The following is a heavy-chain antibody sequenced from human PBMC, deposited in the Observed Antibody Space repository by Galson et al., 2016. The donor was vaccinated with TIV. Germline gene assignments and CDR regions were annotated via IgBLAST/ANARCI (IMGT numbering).Heavy chain of an antibody. CDR1: GYTLSSYS. CDR3: ARVPTKTFDFWSGYDNSFCMDV. CDR2: ISGYNGNK. Sequence: SVKVSCKASGYTLSSYSISWVRQAPGQGLEWLGWISGYNGNKNYAQKFQGRVTMTTDTSTSTAYMELRSLRSDDTAVYYCARVPTKTFDFWSGYDNSFCMDVWRKGTTVIVSS. V-gene: IGHV1-18*01. J-gene: IGHJ6*03. D-gene: IGHD3-3*01.